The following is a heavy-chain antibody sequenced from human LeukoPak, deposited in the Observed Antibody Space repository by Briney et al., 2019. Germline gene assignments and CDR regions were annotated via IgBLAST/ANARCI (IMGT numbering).Heavy chain of an antibody. D-gene: IGHD1/OR15-1a*01. CDR3: AAGSRLPLDY. CDR1: GGTFSSYA. V-gene: IGHV1-46*01. CDR2: INPSGGST. J-gene: IGHJ4*02. Sequence: GASVKVSCKASGGTFSSYAISWVRQAPGQGLEWMGIINPSGGSTSYAQKFQGRVTMTRDMSTSTVYMELSSLRSEDTAVYYCAAGSRLPLDYWGQGALSPSPQ.